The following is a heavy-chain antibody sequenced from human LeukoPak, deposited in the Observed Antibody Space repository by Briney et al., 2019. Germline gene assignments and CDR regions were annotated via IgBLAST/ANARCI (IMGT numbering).Heavy chain of an antibody. D-gene: IGHD2-2*01. V-gene: IGHV1-69*04. CDR3: ARDCSSTSCYGGY. CDR1: GGTFSSYT. CDR2: IIPILSIA. J-gene: IGHJ4*02. Sequence: SVKVSCKASGGTFSSYTISWVRQAPGQGPEWMGRIIPILSIANYAQKFQGRVTITADKSTSTAYMELSSLRSEDTAVYYCARDCSSTSCYGGYWGQGTLVTVSS.